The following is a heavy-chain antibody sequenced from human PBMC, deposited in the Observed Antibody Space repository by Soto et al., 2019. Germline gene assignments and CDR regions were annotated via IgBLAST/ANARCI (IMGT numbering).Heavy chain of an antibody. J-gene: IGHJ6*02. V-gene: IGHV3-15*05. CDR2: IKSKTDGGTT. D-gene: IGHD1-26*01. Sequence: PGGSLRLSCAASGFTFSNAWMSWVRQAPGKGLEWVGRIKSKTDGGTTDYAAPVKGRFTISRDDSKNTLYLQMNSLKTEDTAVYYXTTDSGSYSPYYYGMDVWGQGTTVTVSS. CDR1: GFTFSNAW. CDR3: TTDSGSYSPYYYGMDV.